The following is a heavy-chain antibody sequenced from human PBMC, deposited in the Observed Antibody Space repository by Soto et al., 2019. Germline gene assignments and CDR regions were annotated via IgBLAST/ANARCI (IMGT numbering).Heavy chain of an antibody. D-gene: IGHD1-26*01. CDR2: IKSKTDGGTT. Sequence: VQLVESGGGLVKPGGSLRLSCAASGFSSNNAWMNWVRQAPGKGLEWVGRIKSKTDGGTTDYAAPVKGRFTISRDDSKNTLYLQMNSLKTEDTAVYYCTSEDTNSGSYRVDYWGQGTLVTVSS. CDR3: TSEDTNSGSYRVDY. CDR1: GFSSNNAW. J-gene: IGHJ4*02. V-gene: IGHV3-15*07.